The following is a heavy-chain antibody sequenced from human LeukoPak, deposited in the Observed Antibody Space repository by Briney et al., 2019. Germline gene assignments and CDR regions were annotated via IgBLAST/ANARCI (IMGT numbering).Heavy chain of an antibody. V-gene: IGHV3-11*01. D-gene: IGHD7-27*01. Sequence: GGSLRLSCAASGFTFSDYYMNWVRQAPGKGLEWVSYISSSGSIIYYADSVKGRFTISRDNARNSLYLQMNSLRAEDTAVYYCARSWGSHYFYYAMDVWGLGTTVTVSS. CDR2: ISSSGSII. J-gene: IGHJ6*02. CDR1: GFTFSDYY. CDR3: ARSWGSHYFYYAMDV.